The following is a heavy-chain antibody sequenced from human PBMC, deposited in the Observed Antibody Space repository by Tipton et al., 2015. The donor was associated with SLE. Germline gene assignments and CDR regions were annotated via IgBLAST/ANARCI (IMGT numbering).Heavy chain of an antibody. J-gene: IGHJ6*03. D-gene: IGHD1-26*01. CDR3: ARSQGEPGYMDV. CDR2: IYTSGST. Sequence: TLSLTCTVSGGSISSGSYYWSWIRQPAGKGLEWIGRIYTSGSTNYNPSLKSRVTISVDTSKNPFSLKLSSVTAADTAVYYCARSQGEPGYMDVWGKGITVTVSS. V-gene: IGHV4-61*02. CDR1: GGSISSGSYY.